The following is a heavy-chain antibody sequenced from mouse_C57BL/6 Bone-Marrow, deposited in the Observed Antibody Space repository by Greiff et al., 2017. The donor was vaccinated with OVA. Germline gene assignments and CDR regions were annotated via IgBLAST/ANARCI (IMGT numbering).Heavy chain of an antibody. V-gene: IGHV14-1*01. D-gene: IGHD1-1*01. CDR1: GFNIKDYY. J-gene: IGHJ2*01. Sequence: VQLQQSGAELVRPGASVKLSCTASGFNIKDYYMHWVKQRPEQGLEWIGRIDPEDGDTEYAPKFQGKATMTADPSSNTAYLQLSSLTSEDTAVYYCTTFITTVVATNYFDYWGQGTTLTVSS. CDR3: TTFITTVVATNYFDY. CDR2: IDPEDGDT.